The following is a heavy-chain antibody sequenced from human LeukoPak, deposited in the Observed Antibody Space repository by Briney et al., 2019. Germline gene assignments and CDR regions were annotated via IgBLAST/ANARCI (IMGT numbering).Heavy chain of an antibody. Sequence: ASVKVSCEASGYTFSSYGISWVRQAPGQGLEWMGWISAYNGNTKYAQKLQGRVTMTTDTSTSTTYMELRSLRSDDTAVYYCARGRGYCSSTSCRRGIFDYWGQGTLVTVSS. V-gene: IGHV1-18*01. CDR3: ARGRGYCSSTSCRRGIFDY. J-gene: IGHJ4*02. CDR2: ISAYNGNT. CDR1: GYTFSSYG. D-gene: IGHD2-2*01.